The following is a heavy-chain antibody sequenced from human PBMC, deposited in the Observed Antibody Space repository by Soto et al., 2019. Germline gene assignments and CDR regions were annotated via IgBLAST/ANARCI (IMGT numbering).Heavy chain of an antibody. CDR1: GDSVTSGDYY. CDR3: ARGGIRMAIQSIDS. J-gene: IGHJ4*02. CDR2: ISYSGNT. D-gene: IGHD2-15*01. Sequence: NPSETLSLTCSVSGDSVTSGDYYWTWVRQSPGKGLEWIGYISYSGNTAYNPSLSSRLTISLDTSKNHFSLKLHAATAADTAVYYCARGGIRMAIQSIDSWGPGSLVTVSS. V-gene: IGHV4-30-4*01.